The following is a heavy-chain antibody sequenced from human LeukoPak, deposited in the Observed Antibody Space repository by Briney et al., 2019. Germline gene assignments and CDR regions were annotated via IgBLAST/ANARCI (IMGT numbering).Heavy chain of an antibody. CDR2: INSDGSRI. D-gene: IGHD3-16*01. Sequence: GGSLRLSCAASGFTFSSYSMYWVRQAPGKGLVWVSRINSDGSRISYADSVKGRFTISRDNAKNTLYLQMNSLRAEDTAMYYCARQSAGGDDIWGQGTLVTVSS. V-gene: IGHV3-74*01. CDR1: GFTFSSYS. J-gene: IGHJ3*02. CDR3: ARQSAGGDDI.